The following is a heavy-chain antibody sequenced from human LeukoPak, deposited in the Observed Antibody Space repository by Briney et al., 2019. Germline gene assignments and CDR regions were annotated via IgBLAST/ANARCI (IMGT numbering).Heavy chain of an antibody. V-gene: IGHV3-23*01. CDR1: GFTFSSYA. D-gene: IGHD3-16*02. J-gene: IGHJ4*02. CDR3: ANHGEMLRLGEFSFSDY. Sequence: GGSLRLSCAASGFTFSSYAMSWVRQAPGKGLEWVSAISTSGGSTYYAGSVKGRFTISRDNSKNTLYLQMNSLRAEDTAVYYCANHGEMLRLGEFSFSDYWGQGTLATVSS. CDR2: ISTSGGST.